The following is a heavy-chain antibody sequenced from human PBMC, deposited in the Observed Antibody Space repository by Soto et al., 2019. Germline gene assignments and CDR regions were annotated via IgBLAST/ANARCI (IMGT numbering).Heavy chain of an antibody. D-gene: IGHD3-22*01. Sequence: SETLSLTGAVSGDSISRGYHWAWIRQPPGKGLEWVASIYHSVTTYYNPSLTSRVTISVDTSKNQFSLKVNSVTDADSAVYFCASTDSVGYCPYWGQGILLTVSS. V-gene: IGHV4-38-2*01. CDR2: IYHSVTT. J-gene: IGHJ4*02. CDR3: ASTDSVGYCPY. CDR1: GDSISRGYH.